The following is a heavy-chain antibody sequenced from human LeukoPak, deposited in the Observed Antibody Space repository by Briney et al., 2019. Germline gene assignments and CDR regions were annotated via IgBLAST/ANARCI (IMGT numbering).Heavy chain of an antibody. J-gene: IGHJ4*02. CDR2: IWYDGSNK. CDR1: GYTFSSYG. Sequence: GGSLRLSCAASGYTFSSYGMHWVRQAPGKGLEWVAVIWYDGSNKYYADSVKGRFTISRDNSKNTLYLQMNSLRAEDTAVYYFARDDVAVTGALDFWGQGTLVTVSS. CDR3: ARDDVAVTGALDF. V-gene: IGHV3-33*01. D-gene: IGHD6-19*01.